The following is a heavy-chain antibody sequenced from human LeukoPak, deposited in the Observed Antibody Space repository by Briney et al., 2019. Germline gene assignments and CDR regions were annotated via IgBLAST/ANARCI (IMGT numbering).Heavy chain of an antibody. D-gene: IGHD6-13*01. CDR1: GYSISSGYY. Sequence: SETLSLTCTVSGYSISSGYYWGWIRQTPGKGLEWIGEINHSGSTNYNPSLKSRVTISVATSKKQFSLKVRSVTAADTAVYYCARKEGGQLVNTRRWFDPWGQGTLVTVSS. CDR2: INHSGST. V-gene: IGHV4-38-2*02. J-gene: IGHJ5*02. CDR3: ARKEGGQLVNTRRWFDP.